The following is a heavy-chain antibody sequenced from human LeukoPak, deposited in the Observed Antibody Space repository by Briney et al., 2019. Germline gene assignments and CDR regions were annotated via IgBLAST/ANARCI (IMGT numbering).Heavy chain of an antibody. Sequence: SVKVSCKASGGTFISYAISWVRQAPGQGLEWMGGIIPIFGTANYAQKFQGRVTITADESTSTAYMELSSLRSEDTAVYYCARVVPFPGIAAAGTFDPWGQGTLVTVSS. V-gene: IGHV1-69*13. J-gene: IGHJ5*02. CDR3: ARVVPFPGIAAAGTFDP. CDR1: GGTFISYA. D-gene: IGHD6-13*01. CDR2: IIPIFGTA.